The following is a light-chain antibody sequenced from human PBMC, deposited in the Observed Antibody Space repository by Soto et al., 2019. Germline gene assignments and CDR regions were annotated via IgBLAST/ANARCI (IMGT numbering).Light chain of an antibody. CDR2: KAS. Sequence: DIQRTQSPSTLSASVGDRVTITCRASQSISSWLAWYQQKPGKAPKLLIYKASSLESGVPSRFSGSGSGTEFTLTISSLQPDDFATYYCQQYNSYSTFGQGTKVDIK. V-gene: IGKV1-5*03. CDR3: QQYNSYST. J-gene: IGKJ1*01. CDR1: QSISSW.